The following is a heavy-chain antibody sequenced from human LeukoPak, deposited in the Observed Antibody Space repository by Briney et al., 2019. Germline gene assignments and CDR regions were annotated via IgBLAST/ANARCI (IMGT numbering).Heavy chain of an antibody. CDR3: AKVGARGSSTGWFDP. D-gene: IGHD7-27*01. Sequence: GGSLRLSCAASGFTFSSYGMHWVRQAPGKGLEWGAFIRYDGSNKYYADSVKGRFTISRDNSKNTLYLQMNSLRAEDTAVYYCAKVGARGSSTGWFDPWGQGTLVTVSS. CDR2: IRYDGSNK. J-gene: IGHJ5*02. V-gene: IGHV3-30*02. CDR1: GFTFSSYG.